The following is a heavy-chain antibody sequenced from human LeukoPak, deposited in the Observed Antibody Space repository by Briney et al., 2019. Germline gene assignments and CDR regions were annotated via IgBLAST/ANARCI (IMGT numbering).Heavy chain of an antibody. J-gene: IGHJ4*02. CDR1: GGSISSYY. D-gene: IGHD3-10*01. V-gene: IGHV4-59*01. CDR3: ARVAYYYGTGSYYNPAHFDY. CDR2: IYYSGST. Sequence: PSETLSHTCTVSGGSISSYYWSWIRQPPGKGLEWIGYIYYSGSTNYNPSLQSRVTISVDMSKDQFSLKLSSVTAADTAVYYCARVAYYYGTGSYYNPAHFDYWGQGTLVTVSS.